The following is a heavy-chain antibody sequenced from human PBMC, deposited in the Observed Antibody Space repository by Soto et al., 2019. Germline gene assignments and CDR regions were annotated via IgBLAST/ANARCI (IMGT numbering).Heavy chain of an antibody. J-gene: IGHJ4*02. D-gene: IGHD3-16*02. Sequence: PSETLSLTCAVHGGSFSGYYWSWIRQPPGKGLEWIGEINHSGSTNYNPPLKSRVTISVDTSKNQFSLKLSSVTAADTAVYYCARGKLSDYVWGSYRYHFDYWGQGTVVTVS. CDR3: ARGKLSDYVWGSYRYHFDY. V-gene: IGHV4-34*01. CDR1: GGSFSGYY. CDR2: INHSGST.